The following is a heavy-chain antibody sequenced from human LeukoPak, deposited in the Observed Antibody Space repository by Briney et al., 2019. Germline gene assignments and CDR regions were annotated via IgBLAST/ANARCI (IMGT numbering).Heavy chain of an antibody. CDR2: ISDDGSNK. CDR1: GFTFSSDG. Sequence: GRSLRLSCAASGFTFSSDGMHWVRQAPGKGLEWVAVISDDGSNKYYADSVMGRVTLFRDNSKNTLCLQMNTLRGEDTAVYYCAKGILTMIVVRVHWGQGTLVRASS. D-gene: IGHD3-22*01. J-gene: IGHJ1*01. V-gene: IGHV3-30*18. CDR3: AKGILTMIVVRVH.